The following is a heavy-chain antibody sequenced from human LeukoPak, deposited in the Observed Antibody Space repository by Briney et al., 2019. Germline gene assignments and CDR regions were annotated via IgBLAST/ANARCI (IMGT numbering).Heavy chain of an antibody. D-gene: IGHD3-3*01. J-gene: IGHJ2*01. CDR2: INPSDGSE. Sequence: ASVKVSCKASGYTFTSYYIHWVRQAPGQGLEWMALINPSDGSESYAHHFQGRVSVTRDLSTTILYMEVSRLTSEDTAVYYCARGQIYDYWTPVSWKFDLWGRGTLVTVSS. CDR1: GYTFTSYY. V-gene: IGHV1-46*01. CDR3: ARGQIYDYWTPVSWKFDL.